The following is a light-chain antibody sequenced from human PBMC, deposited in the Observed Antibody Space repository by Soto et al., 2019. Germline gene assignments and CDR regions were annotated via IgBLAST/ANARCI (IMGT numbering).Light chain of an antibody. V-gene: IGKV3-20*01. J-gene: IGKJ4*01. CDR2: GTS. Sequence: EIVMTQAPATLSVSPGERAPLSCRGSQSVAANSLAWYQHKPGQGPRLLIYGTSSRATGIPDRFSGGGSGTAFTLTIGRLEPEDFAVYYCQQYGSSPLTFGGGTKVDIK. CDR1: QSVAANS. CDR3: QQYGSSPLT.